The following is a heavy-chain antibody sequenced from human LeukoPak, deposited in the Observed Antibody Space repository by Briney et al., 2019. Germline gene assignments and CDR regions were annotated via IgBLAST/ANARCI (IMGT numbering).Heavy chain of an antibody. Sequence: GASVKVSCKASGYTFTSYDINWVRQATGQGLEWMGWMNPNSGNTAYAQKFRGRVTLTTDTSTRTAYMELRSLRSDDTAMYYCARDSFTMVRGLSPDYWGQGTLVTVSS. J-gene: IGHJ4*02. CDR2: MNPNSGNT. D-gene: IGHD3-10*01. CDR1: GYTFTSYD. CDR3: ARDSFTMVRGLSPDY. V-gene: IGHV1-8*02.